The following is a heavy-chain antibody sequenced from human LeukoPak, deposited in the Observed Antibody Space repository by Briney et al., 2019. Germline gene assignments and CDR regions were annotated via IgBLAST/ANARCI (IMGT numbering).Heavy chain of an antibody. J-gene: IGHJ4*02. CDR1: GFTFSSYE. CDR2: ISNSGSII. D-gene: IGHD6-13*01. Sequence: GGELRLSCAASGFTFSSYEMNWVRQAPGKGLEWVSYISNSGSIIYYADSVKGRFTISRDNATNSLYLQMNSLTAEDTAVYYCARDWRSSCSVFDYWGQGTLVTVSS. CDR3: ARDWRSSCSVFDY. V-gene: IGHV3-48*03.